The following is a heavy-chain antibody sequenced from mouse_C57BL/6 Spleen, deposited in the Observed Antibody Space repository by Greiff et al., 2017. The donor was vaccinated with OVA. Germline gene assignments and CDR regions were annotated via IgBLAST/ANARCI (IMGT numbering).Heavy chain of an antibody. CDR3: ARHGYGVYAMDY. J-gene: IGHJ4*01. D-gene: IGHD1-1*01. CDR1: GYAFSSYW. V-gene: IGHV1-80*01. Sequence: QVQLQQSGAELVKPGASVKISCKASGYAFSSYWMNWVKQRPGKGLEWIGQIYPGDGDTNYNGKFKGKATLTADKSSSTAYMQLSSLTSEDSAVYFCARHGYGVYAMDYWGQGTLVTVSS. CDR2: IYPGDGDT.